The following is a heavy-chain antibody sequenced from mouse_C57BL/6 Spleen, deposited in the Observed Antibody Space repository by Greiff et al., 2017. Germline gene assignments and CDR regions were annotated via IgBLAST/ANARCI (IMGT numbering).Heavy chain of an antibody. Sequence: EVQLQQSGPELVKPGASVKISCKASGYTFTDYYMNWVKQSHGKSLEWIGDINPNNGGTSYNQKFKGKATLTVDKSSSTAYMELRSLTSEDSAVYYCARRGVFITTVVAPFAYWGQGTLVTVSA. CDR2: INPNNGGT. CDR1: GYTFTDYY. D-gene: IGHD1-1*01. V-gene: IGHV1-26*01. CDR3: ARRGVFITTVVAPFAY. J-gene: IGHJ3*01.